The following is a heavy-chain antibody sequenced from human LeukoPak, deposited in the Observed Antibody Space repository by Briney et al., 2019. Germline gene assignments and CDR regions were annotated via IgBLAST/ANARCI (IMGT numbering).Heavy chain of an antibody. V-gene: IGHV3-23*01. Sequence: GGSLRLSCAASGFTFTSYAMSWVRQAPGKGLEWVSAVSGSGGTTYYAASVKGRIIISRDTSKKTLHLQMNSLTAEDTAVYYCAKDLFDSRKGGDYFDYWGQGTLVTVS. CDR1: GFTFTSYA. D-gene: IGHD3-22*01. J-gene: IGHJ4*02. CDR2: VSGSGGTT. CDR3: AKDLFDSRKGGDYFDY.